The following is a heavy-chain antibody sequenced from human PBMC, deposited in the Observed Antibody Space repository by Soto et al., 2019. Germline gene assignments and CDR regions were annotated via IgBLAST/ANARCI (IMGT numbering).Heavy chain of an antibody. Sequence: EVQLVESGGGLVQPGGSLRLSCAASGFTFSSYSMSWVRQAPGKGLEWVANINKNGGEKYYVDSVKGRFTISRDNAKNSLYLQMNSLRAEDTAVYYCERDHAMVRGVIGPRRDYWGQGTLVTVSS. V-gene: IGHV3-7*01. CDR3: ERDHAMVRGVIGPRRDY. J-gene: IGHJ4*02. CDR2: INKNGGEK. D-gene: IGHD3-10*01. CDR1: GFTFSSYS.